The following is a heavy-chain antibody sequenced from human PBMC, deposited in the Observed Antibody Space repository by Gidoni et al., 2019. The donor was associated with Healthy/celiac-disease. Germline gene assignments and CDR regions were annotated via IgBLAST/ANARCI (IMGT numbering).Heavy chain of an antibody. J-gene: IGHJ6*02. CDR1: GFTFSSYS. CDR3: ARDQAYYDSSGYYSGGMDV. V-gene: IGHV3-21*01. D-gene: IGHD3-22*01. CDR2: ISSSSSYI. Sequence: EVQLVESGGGLVKPGGSLRLSCAASGFTFSSYSMNWVRQAPGKGLEWVSSISSSSSYIYYADSVKGRFNISRDNAKNSLYLQMNSLRAEDTAVYYCARDQAYYDSSGYYSGGMDVWGQGTTVTVSS.